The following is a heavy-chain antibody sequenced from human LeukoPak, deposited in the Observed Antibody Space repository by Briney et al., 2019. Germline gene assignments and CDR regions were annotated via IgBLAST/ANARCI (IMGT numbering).Heavy chain of an antibody. CDR2: INTHNGDT. J-gene: IGHJ5*02. CDR1: GYTFASFG. CDR3: ARGENGWFDP. Sequence: ASVKVSCKASGYTFASFGITWVRQAPGQGLEWMGWINTHNGDTNYAQKFQGRVTMTRDTSISTAYMELSRLRSDDTAVYYCARGENGWFDPWGQGTLVTVSS. V-gene: IGHV1-2*02.